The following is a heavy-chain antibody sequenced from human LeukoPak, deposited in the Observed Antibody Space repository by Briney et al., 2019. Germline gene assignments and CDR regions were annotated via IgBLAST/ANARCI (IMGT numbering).Heavy chain of an antibody. CDR2: MNPNSGNT. CDR3: ARDTSYYDSSGPTPSDAFDI. Sequence: GASVKVSCKASGYTFTSYDINWVRQATGQGLEWMGWMNPNSGNTGYAQKFQGRVTMTRNTSISTAYMELSSLRSEDTAVYYCARDTSYYDSSGPTPSDAFDIWGQGTMVTVSS. J-gene: IGHJ3*02. D-gene: IGHD3-22*01. CDR1: GYTFTSYD. V-gene: IGHV1-8*01.